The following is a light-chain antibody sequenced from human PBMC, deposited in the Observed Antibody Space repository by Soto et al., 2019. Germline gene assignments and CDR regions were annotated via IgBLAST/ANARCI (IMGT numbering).Light chain of an antibody. CDR3: QQRKKWPPIT. CDR2: DAY. Sequence: DIVLTQSPATLSSSPGARVTLSCRASQSVDNFLAWYQQKPGQPPRRLIYDAYNRASGIPARFSGSGSGTDFTLTISSLEPEDLAIYFCQQRKKWPPITFGQGTRLEI. CDR1: QSVDNF. V-gene: IGKV3-11*01. J-gene: IGKJ5*01.